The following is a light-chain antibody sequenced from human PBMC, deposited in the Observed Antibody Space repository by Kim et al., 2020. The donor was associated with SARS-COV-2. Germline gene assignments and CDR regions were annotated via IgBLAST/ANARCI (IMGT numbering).Light chain of an antibody. J-gene: IGLJ1*01. Sequence: GQSITIFGTGTNNDVGGYNYVSWYQQHPGKAPKLLIYDVKRRPSGVSDRFSGSKSGYRATLTISGLQPEDEAEYYCSSYTATTASVFGTGTKVTVL. CDR3: SSYTATTASV. V-gene: IGLV2-14*03. CDR2: DVK. CDR1: NNDVGGYNY.